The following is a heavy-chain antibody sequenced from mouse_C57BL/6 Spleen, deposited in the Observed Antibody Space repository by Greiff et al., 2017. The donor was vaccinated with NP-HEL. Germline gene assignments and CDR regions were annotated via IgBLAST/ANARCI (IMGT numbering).Heavy chain of an antibody. CDR1: GYTFTDYY. Sequence: EVKLQQSGPELVKPGASVKISCKASGYTFTDYYMNWVKQSHGKSLEWIGDINPNNGGTSYNQKFKGKATLTVDKSSSTAYMELRSLTSEDSAVYYGAGAGSSLAWFAYWGQGTLVTVSA. V-gene: IGHV1-26*01. CDR3: AGAGSSLAWFAY. D-gene: IGHD1-1*01. CDR2: INPNNGGT. J-gene: IGHJ3*01.